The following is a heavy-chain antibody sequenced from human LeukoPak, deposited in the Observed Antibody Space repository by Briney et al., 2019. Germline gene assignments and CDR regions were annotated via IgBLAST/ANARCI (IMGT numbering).Heavy chain of an antibody. CDR3: ARDPTTIFGVVIHPFDF. V-gene: IGHV1-18*01. J-gene: IGHJ4*02. D-gene: IGHD3-3*01. Sequence: ASVKVSCKASGYTFTSYGISWVRQAPGQGLEWMGWISAYNGNTNYAQKLQGRVTMTTDTSTSTAYMELRSLRSDDTAVYYCARDPTTIFGVVIHPFDFWGQGTLVSVSS. CDR1: GYTFTSYG. CDR2: ISAYNGNT.